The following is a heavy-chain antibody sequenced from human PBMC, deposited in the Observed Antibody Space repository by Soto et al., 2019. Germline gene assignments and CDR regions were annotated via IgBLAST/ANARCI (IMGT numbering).Heavy chain of an antibody. CDR2: IDPSDSQT. CDR3: ARQIYDFDTGHNFQYYFDS. Sequence: GESLKISCKGSGYSYAGYWITWVRQKQGKGLEWMGRIDPSDSQTYYSPSFRGHVTISVTKSITTLSLQWSSLRAADTAMYYCARQIYDFDTGHNFQYYFDSWGQGTPVTVSS. V-gene: IGHV5-10-1*01. D-gene: IGHD3-22*01. CDR1: GYSYAGYW. J-gene: IGHJ4*02.